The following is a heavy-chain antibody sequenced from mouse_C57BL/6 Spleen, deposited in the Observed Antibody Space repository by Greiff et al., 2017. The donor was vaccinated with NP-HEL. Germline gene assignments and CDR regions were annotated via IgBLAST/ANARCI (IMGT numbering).Heavy chain of an antibody. J-gene: IGHJ3*01. CDR3: TGVYYGIPFAY. D-gene: IGHD1-1*01. V-gene: IGHV14-4*01. CDR2: IVPENGDT. CDR1: SFPLPSSS. Sequence: VQLQQSGAELVRPGASVKLSPPSSSFPLPSSSLPFFPPLPSHCLYGIGWIVPENGDTEYASKFQGKATITADTSSNTAYLQLSSLTSEDTAVYYCTGVYYGIPFAYWGQGTRVTVSA.